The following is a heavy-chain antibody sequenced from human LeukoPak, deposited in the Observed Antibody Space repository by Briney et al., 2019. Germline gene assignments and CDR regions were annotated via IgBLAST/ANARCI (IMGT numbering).Heavy chain of an antibody. CDR2: IIPIFGTA. D-gene: IGHD5-12*01. J-gene: IGHJ4*02. V-gene: IGHV1-69*13. CDR1: GGTFSSYA. Sequence: ASLKVSCKASGGTFSSYAISWVRQAPGQGLEWMGGIIPIFGTANYAQKFQGRVTITADESTSTAYMELSSLRSEDTAVYYCASPHLYGGSLVWGQGTLVTVSS. CDR3: ASPHLYGGSLV.